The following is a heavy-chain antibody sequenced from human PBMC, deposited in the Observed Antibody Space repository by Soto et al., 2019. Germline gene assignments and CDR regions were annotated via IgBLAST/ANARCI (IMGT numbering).Heavy chain of an antibody. Sequence: LGESLKISCKGSGYSFTSYWIGWVRQMPGKGLEWMGIIYPGDSDTRYSPSFQGQVTISADKSISTAYLQWSSLKASDTAMYYCARRSDCSGGSCFNWFDSWGQGTLVTVSS. D-gene: IGHD2-15*01. CDR1: GYSFTSYW. V-gene: IGHV5-51*01. CDR3: ARRSDCSGGSCFNWFDS. J-gene: IGHJ5*01. CDR2: IYPGDSDT.